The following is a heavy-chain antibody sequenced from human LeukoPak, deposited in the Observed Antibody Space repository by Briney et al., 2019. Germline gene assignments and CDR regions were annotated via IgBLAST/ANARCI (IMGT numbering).Heavy chain of an antibody. CDR2: IVTAGDT. V-gene: IGHV3-13*01. CDR1: GFTFSSYE. CDR3: AREGVYGSGAESLYGMDV. D-gene: IGHD3-10*01. J-gene: IGHJ6*02. Sequence: PGGSLRLSFAAPGFTFSSYEMHWVRQATGKGLKWASPIVTAGDTYYPGSVKGRFTISRENAKNSLYLQMNSLGAGDTAVYYCAREGVYGSGAESLYGMDVWGQGTTVTVSS.